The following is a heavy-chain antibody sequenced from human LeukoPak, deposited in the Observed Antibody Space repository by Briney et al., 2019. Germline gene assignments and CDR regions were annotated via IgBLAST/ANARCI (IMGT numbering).Heavy chain of an antibody. D-gene: IGHD2-2*01. CDR1: AFSFSDSS. CDR2: IGSNSRHM. Sequence: GGSLRLSCVASAFSFSDSSMNWVRRAPGKGLEWLSSIGSNSRHMSYADSAKGRFTISRDNAKNSLYLQMNSLRAEDTAVYYCARGIVPAAFDIWGQGTMVTVSS. CDR3: ARGIVPAAFDI. V-gene: IGHV3-21*01. J-gene: IGHJ3*02.